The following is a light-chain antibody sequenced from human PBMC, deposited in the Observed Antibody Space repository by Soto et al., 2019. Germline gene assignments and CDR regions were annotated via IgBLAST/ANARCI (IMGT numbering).Light chain of an antibody. Sequence: DIQMTQSPSTLPASVGDRVTVTCRASQSISNCLAWYQQKPCTAPKVLIYQASSLQSGVPSRFSGSGSGTEFTLTISSLQPEDFATYYCLQHNRYPRTFGQGTKVDI. CDR3: LQHNRYPRT. CDR2: QAS. CDR1: QSISNC. V-gene: IGKV1-5*01. J-gene: IGKJ1*01.